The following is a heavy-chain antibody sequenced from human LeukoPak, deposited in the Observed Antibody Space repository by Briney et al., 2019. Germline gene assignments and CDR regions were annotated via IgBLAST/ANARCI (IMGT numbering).Heavy chain of an antibody. J-gene: IGHJ5*02. V-gene: IGHV4-61*02. CDR2: IYTSGST. CDR3: ARPTWGSSTSWILT. D-gene: IGHD2-2*01. CDR1: GGSISSGSYY. Sequence: SETLSLTCTVSGGSISSGSYYWSWIRQPAGKGLEWIGRIYTSGSTNYNPSLKSRVTISVDTSKNQFSLKLSSVTAADTAVYYCARPTWGSSTSWILTWGQGTLVTVSS.